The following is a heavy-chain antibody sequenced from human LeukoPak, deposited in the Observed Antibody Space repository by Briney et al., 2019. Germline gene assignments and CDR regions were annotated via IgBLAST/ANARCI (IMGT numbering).Heavy chain of an antibody. CDR3: ASGYYYGDSFDY. CDR1: GFTFHNHW. Sequence: GGSLRLSCAASGFTFHNHWMHWVRQVPGKGLAWVARIDSDGSTTNYADSVKGRFTIARDNAKTTLNLLMTSLRPDDTAIYYCASGYYYGDSFDYWGQGALVTVSS. CDR2: IDSDGSTT. J-gene: IGHJ4*02. D-gene: IGHD3-10*01. V-gene: IGHV3-74*01.